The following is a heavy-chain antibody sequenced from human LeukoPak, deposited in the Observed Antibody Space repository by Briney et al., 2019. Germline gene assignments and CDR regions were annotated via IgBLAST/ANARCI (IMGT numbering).Heavy chain of an antibody. J-gene: IGHJ3*02. Sequence: GESLKISCKGSGYSFATYWIAWVRQMPGRGLEWMGIIYPGDSDSTYSPSFQGQVTISADKSISTAYLHWSSLKASDTAMYYCARLIAVAGTRAFDIWGQGTMVTVSS. CDR1: GYSFATYW. V-gene: IGHV5-51*01. CDR3: ARLIAVAGTRAFDI. D-gene: IGHD6-19*01. CDR2: IYPGDSDS.